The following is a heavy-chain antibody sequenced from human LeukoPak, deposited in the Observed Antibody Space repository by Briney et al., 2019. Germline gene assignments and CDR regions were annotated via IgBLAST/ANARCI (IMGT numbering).Heavy chain of an antibody. V-gene: IGHV3-7*03. J-gene: IGHJ5*02. CDR1: GFPFTSYW. CDR2: KKQDGSEK. Sequence: GGPLRLSCAASGFPFTSYWMSWLREAPGKGLEGVANKKQDGSEKDYVDSVKGRFTISRDNPKNSLYLQMNSLRAEDTAVYYCARTYGPGSNGEFDHWGQGTLVTVSS. CDR3: ARTYGPGSNGEFDH. D-gene: IGHD3-10*01.